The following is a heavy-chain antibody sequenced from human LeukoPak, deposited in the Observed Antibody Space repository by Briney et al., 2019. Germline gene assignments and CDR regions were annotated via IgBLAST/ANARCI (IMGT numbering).Heavy chain of an antibody. CDR2: FYYSDIT. CDR1: GGSISNYF. D-gene: IGHD1-14*01. Sequence: MPSETLSLTCTVSGGSISNYFWSWIRQPPGKGLVCIGFFYYSDITYYNPSLKSRVTISLDTSKNQFSLKLSSVTAADTAVYYCARFPGGAEYRHYYYMDVWGKGTTVTVSS. CDR3: ARFPGGAEYRHYYYMDV. J-gene: IGHJ6*03. V-gene: IGHV4-59*01.